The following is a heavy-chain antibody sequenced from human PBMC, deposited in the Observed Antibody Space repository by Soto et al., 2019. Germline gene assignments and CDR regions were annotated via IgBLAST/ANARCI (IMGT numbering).Heavy chain of an antibody. CDR2: INPNSGGT. D-gene: IGHD3-16*01. CDR3: AGAYRGGDAYDI. Sequence: ASVKVSCKASGYTFTDYYMHWVRQAPGQGLEWMGWINPNSGGTDYAQNFQGRIIMTRDTSISTAYMELSRLRSDDTAVYYCAGAYRGGDAYDIWGQGTMVTVSS. CDR1: GYTFTDYY. J-gene: IGHJ3*02. V-gene: IGHV1-2*02.